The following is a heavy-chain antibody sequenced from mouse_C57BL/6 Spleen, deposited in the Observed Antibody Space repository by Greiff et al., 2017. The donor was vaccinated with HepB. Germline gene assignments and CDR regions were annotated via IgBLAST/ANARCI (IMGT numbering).Heavy chain of an antibody. D-gene: IGHD2-4*01. V-gene: IGHV1-78*01. Sequence: VQLQQSDAELVKPGASVKISCKVSGYTFTDHTIHWMKQRPEQGLEWIGYIYPRDGSTKYNEKFKGKATLTADKSSSTAYMQLNSLTSEDSAVHFCARGGPYYDYDGGFADWGQGTLVTVSA. CDR3: ARGGPYYDYDGGFAD. J-gene: IGHJ3*01. CDR1: GYTFTDHT. CDR2: IYPRDGST.